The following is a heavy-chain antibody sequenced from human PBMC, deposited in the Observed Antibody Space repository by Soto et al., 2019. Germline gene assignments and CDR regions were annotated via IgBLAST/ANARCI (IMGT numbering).Heavy chain of an antibody. Sequence: GGSLRLSCAASGFTFDDYAMHWVRQAPGKGLEWVSLISGDGGSTYYADSVKGRFTISRDNSKNSLYLQMNSLRTEDTALYYCAKTVRDGYNFSYFDVWGQGTLVTVSS. CDR3: AKTVRDGYNFSYFDV. CDR2: ISGDGGST. D-gene: IGHD5-12*01. V-gene: IGHV3-43*02. CDR1: GFTFDDYA. J-gene: IGHJ4*02.